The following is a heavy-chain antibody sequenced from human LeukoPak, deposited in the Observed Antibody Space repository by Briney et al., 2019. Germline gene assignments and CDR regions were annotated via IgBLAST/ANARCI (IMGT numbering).Heavy chain of an antibody. CDR3: AKAQNYYDRARDWFDP. V-gene: IGHV3-23*01. CDR1: GFTFSSYA. J-gene: IGHJ5*02. D-gene: IGHD3-22*01. Sequence: GGSLRLSCAASGFTFSSYAMSWVRQAPGKGLEWVSAISGSGGSTYYADSVKGRFTISRDNSKNTLYLQMNSPRAEDTAVYYCAKAQNYYDRARDWFDPWGQGTLVTVSS. CDR2: ISGSGGST.